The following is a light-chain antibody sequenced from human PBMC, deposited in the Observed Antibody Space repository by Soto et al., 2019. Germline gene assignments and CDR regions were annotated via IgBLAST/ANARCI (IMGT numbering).Light chain of an antibody. Sequence: QSVLTQPASVSGSPGQWMTISCTGTSSDVGSYNLVSWYQQHPGKAPQLMIYEVSKRPSGVSNRFSGSKSGNTASLTISGLQAEDEADYYCCSYAGSSTLVVFGGGTKLPVL. J-gene: IGLJ2*01. V-gene: IGLV2-23*02. CDR3: CSYAGSSTLVV. CDR1: SSDVGSYNL. CDR2: EVS.